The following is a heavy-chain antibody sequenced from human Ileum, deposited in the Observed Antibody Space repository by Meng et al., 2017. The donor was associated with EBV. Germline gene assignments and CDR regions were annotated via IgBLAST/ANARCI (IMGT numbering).Heavy chain of an antibody. V-gene: IGHV4-4*02. Sequence: VQRQEVGQGLVKPSGTLAHTCNVSGDSISSDIWWSWVRQPPGKGREWIGEVYHRGDTNYNPSLKSRVDISVDKSKNQFYLSLFSVTAADTAVYYCGRDQGRELINHWGQGTLVTVSS. CDR2: VYHRGDT. CDR1: GDSISSDIW. J-gene: IGHJ4*02. CDR3: GRDQGRELINH. D-gene: IGHD1-7*01.